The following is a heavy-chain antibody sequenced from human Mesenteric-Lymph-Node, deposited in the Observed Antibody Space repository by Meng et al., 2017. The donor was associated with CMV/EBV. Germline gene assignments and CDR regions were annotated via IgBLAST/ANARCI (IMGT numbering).Heavy chain of an antibody. J-gene: IGHJ6*02. CDR3: AGRRMDV. CDR1: GFTFSSSW. V-gene: IGHV3-7*01. Sequence: GGSLRLSCAASGFTFSSSWMSWVRQAPGKGLEWVANIKQDGSEKYYVDSVKGRFTISRDNTKNSLYLQMNSLRAEDTAVYYCAGRRMDVWGQGTTVTVSS. CDR2: IKQDGSEK.